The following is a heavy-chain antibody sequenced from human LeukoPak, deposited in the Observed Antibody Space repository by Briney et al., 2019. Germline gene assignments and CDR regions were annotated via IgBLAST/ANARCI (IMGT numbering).Heavy chain of an antibody. V-gene: IGHV1-24*01. CDR1: GYTLTELS. Sequence: ASVKVSCKVSGYTLTELSMHWVRQAPGKGLEWMGGFDPEDGETIYAQKFQGRVTMTEDTSTDTAYMELSSLRSDDTAVYYCARDIGQQRESGMDVWGQGTTVTVSS. J-gene: IGHJ6*02. CDR3: ARDIGQQRESGMDV. D-gene: IGHD6-13*01. CDR2: FDPEDGET.